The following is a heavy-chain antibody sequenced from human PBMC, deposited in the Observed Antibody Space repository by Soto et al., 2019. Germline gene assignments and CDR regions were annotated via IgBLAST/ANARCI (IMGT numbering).Heavy chain of an antibody. J-gene: IGHJ3*02. CDR2: INPSGGST. V-gene: IGHV1-46*01. D-gene: IGHD6-19*01. CDR3: ARERIAVAGTWDAFDI. Sequence: GASVKVSCKASGYTFTSYYMHWVRQAPGQGLEWMGIINPSGGSTSYAQKFQGRVTMTRDTSTSTVYMELSSLRSEDTAVYYCARERIAVAGTWDAFDIWGQGTMVTVSS. CDR1: GYTFTSYY.